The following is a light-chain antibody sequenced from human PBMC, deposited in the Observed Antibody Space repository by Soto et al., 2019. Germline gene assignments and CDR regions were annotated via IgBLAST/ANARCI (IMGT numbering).Light chain of an antibody. CDR1: QSVSSD. V-gene: IGKV3-15*01. Sequence: VVTQSPATLSVFPGETATLSCRASQSVSSDLAWYQQRPGQAPRLLIYGASSRTTGIPARFRGSGSGSEFTLASSSLQSEDFATYYCQQYNTWHPKLAFGRVTKVKMK. CDR2: GAS. CDR3: QQYNTWHPKLA. J-gene: IGKJ1*01.